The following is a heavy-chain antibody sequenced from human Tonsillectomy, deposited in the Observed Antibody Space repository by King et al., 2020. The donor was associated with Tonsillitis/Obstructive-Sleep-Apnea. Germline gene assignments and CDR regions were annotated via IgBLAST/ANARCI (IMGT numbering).Heavy chain of an antibody. D-gene: IGHD5-12*01. CDR2: IYWDDDK. CDR3: AHSSLPRREYSGYDWDYFDY. CDR1: GFSLSTSGVG. J-gene: IGHJ4*02. Sequence: TLKESGPTLVKPTQTLTLTCTFSGFSLSTSGVGVGWIRQPPGKALEWLALIYWDDDKRYSPSLKSRLTITKDTSKNQVVLTMTNMDPVDTATYYCAHSSLPRREYSGYDWDYFDYWGQGTLVTVSS. V-gene: IGHV2-5*02.